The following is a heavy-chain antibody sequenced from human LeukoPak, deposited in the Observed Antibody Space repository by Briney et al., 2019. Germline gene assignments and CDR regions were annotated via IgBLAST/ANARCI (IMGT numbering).Heavy chain of an antibody. CDR1: GYSFTSYW. D-gene: IGHD3-10*01. Sequence: GESLKISCKGSGYSFTSYWIGWVRQMPGKGLEWMGIIYPGDSDTRYSPSFQGQVTISADKSISTAYLQWSSLKASDTAMYYCARYRARFGELLHVVGYWGQGTLVTVSS. V-gene: IGHV5-51*01. CDR3: ARYRARFGELLHVVGY. J-gene: IGHJ4*02. CDR2: IYPGDSDT.